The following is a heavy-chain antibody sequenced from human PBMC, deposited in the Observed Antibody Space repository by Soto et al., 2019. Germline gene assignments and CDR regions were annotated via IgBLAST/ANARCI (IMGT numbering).Heavy chain of an antibody. V-gene: IGHV4-59*12. D-gene: IGHD2-2*01. J-gene: IGHJ5*02. CDR3: ARRECSSASCYQSNWFDP. CDR2: IYYSGST. CDR1: GGSITSYY. Sequence: QVQLQESGPGLVKPSETLSLTCTVSGGSITSYYWTWIRQPPGKGLEWIAYIYYSGSTYYNPSLKSRVTISIDTSKNQLALRLTSVTAADTAVYYCARRECSSASCYQSNWFDPWGQGTLVTVSS.